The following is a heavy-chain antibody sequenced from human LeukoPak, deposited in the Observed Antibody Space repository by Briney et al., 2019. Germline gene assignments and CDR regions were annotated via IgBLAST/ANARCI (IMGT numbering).Heavy chain of an antibody. CDR2: INHSGST. Sequence: SETLSLTCAVYGGSFSGYYWNWIRQPPGKGLEWIGEINHSGSTNYNPSLKSRVTISVDTSKNQFSLHLSSVTAADTAVYYCARTGDWSYFDYWGQGTLVTVSS. CDR1: GGSFSGYY. D-gene: IGHD2-21*02. V-gene: IGHV4-34*01. J-gene: IGHJ4*02. CDR3: ARTGDWSYFDY.